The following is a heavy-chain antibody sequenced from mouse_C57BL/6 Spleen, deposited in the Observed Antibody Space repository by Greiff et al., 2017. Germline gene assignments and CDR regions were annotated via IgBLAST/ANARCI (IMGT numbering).Heavy chain of an antibody. CDR3: ARRGGYYEAMDY. J-gene: IGHJ4*01. CDR1: GFTFSDYG. Sequence: EVQLVESGGGLVKPGGSLKLSCAASGFTFSDYGMHWVRQAPEKGLEWVAYISSGSSTIYYADTVKGRFHISRDNAKNNLFLQMTRLVSEDTAVYYCARRGGYYEAMDYWGQGTSVTVSS. CDR2: ISSGSSTI. D-gene: IGHD2-3*01. V-gene: IGHV5-17*01.